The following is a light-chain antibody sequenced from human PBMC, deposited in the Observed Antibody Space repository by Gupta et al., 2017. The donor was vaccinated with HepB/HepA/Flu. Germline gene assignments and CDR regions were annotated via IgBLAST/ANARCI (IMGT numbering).Light chain of an antibody. CDR1: QRIRSY. CDR3: QQRSSWPIT. Sequence: IVSTQSPTTLSLSPGERATLSCRASQRIRSYPGWYQQIPCQAPRLLIYDASNRATGIPARFSGSGSGTDFTLTISLLEPEDFAVYSCQQRSSWPITFGQGTLMEIK. CDR2: DAS. V-gene: IGKV3-11*01. J-gene: IGKJ5*01.